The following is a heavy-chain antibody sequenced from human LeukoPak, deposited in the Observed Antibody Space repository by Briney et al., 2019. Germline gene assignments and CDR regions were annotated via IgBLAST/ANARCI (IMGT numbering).Heavy chain of an antibody. CDR2: INPSGGST. CDR1: GYTFTSYY. J-gene: IGHJ4*02. D-gene: IGHD5-24*01. CDR3: ARTVEMALFDY. V-gene: IGHV1-46*01. Sequence: ASVKVSCKASGYTFTSYYMHWVRQAPGHGLEWMGIINPSGGSTSYAQKFQRRVTKTRDTSTSTVYMELSSLRSEDTAVYYCARTVEMALFDYWGQGTLVTVSS.